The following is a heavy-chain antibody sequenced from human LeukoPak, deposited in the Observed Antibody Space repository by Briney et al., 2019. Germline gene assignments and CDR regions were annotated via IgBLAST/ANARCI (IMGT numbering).Heavy chain of an antibody. V-gene: IGHV3-74*01. CDR3: ARETNWGPDY. CDR1: GFTFSSYW. J-gene: IGHJ4*02. D-gene: IGHD7-27*01. CDR2: INSDGSST. Sequence: PGGSLRLSCAACGFTFSSYWMHWVRQAPGKGLVWVSRINSDGSSTSQADSVKGRFTPTRHNAKNTLYLQMNSLRGEDTAVYYCARETNWGPDYWGQGTLVTVSS.